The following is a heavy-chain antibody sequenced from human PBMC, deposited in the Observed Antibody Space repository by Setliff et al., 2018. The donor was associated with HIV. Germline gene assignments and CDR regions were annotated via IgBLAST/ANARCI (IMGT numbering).Heavy chain of an antibody. D-gene: IGHD2-2*01. CDR3: ARDYVVPAGINNWFDP. Sequence: ASVKVSCKASGGTFSTYAISWVRQAPGQGLEWMGGIIPIFATANYAQKFQGRVTITADESTSTAYMGLSSLRSEDTAVYYCARDYVVPAGINNWFDPWGQGTLVTVSS. CDR2: IIPIFATA. V-gene: IGHV1-69*13. CDR1: GGTFSTYA. J-gene: IGHJ5*02.